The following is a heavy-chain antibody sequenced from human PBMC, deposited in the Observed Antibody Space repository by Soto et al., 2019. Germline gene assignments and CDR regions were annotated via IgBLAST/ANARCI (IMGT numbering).Heavy chain of an antibody. CDR1: GFTFSSYA. CDR2: ISGSGGST. V-gene: IGHV3-23*01. D-gene: IGHD2-2*01. CDR3: AKGGSQLYYFDY. J-gene: IGHJ4*02. Sequence: VGSLRLSCAASGFTFSSYAMSWVRQAPGKGLEWVSAISGSGGSTYYADSVKGRFTISRDNSKNTLYPQMNSLRAEDTAVYYCAKGGSQLYYFDYWGQGTLVTVSS.